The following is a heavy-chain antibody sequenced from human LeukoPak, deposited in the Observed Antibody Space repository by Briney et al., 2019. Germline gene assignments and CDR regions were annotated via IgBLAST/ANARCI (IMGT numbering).Heavy chain of an antibody. CDR3: PKDRDVNWNFDY. CDR2: ISYDGSNK. CDR1: GFTFSNYG. D-gene: IGHD1-1*01. J-gene: IGHJ4*02. Sequence: PGGSLRLSCADSGFTFSNYGMHWVRQAPGKGLEWVAIISYDGSNKYYADSVKGRFTISRDNSKNTLYLQMSSLRTEDTALYYCPKDRDVNWNFDYWGQGTLVTVSS. V-gene: IGHV3-30*18.